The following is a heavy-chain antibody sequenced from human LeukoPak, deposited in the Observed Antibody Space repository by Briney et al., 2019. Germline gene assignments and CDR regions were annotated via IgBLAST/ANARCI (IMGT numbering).Heavy chain of an antibody. CDR3: VGDYYDSSGYYYPALFDY. J-gene: IGHJ4*02. CDR1: GGSISSYY. D-gene: IGHD3-22*01. CDR2: IYYSGST. V-gene: IGHV4-59*12. Sequence: PSETLSLTCTVSGGSISSYYWSWIRQPPGKGLEWIGYIYYSGSTNYNPSLKSRVTISVDTSKNQFSLKLSSVTAADTAVYYCVGDYYDSSGYYYPALFDYWGQGTLVTVSS.